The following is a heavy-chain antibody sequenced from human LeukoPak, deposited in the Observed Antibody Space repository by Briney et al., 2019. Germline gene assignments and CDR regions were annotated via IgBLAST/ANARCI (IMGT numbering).Heavy chain of an antibody. J-gene: IGHJ4*02. CDR3: ARDGYNPLDY. CDR1: GGSFSGYY. V-gene: IGHV4-34*01. D-gene: IGHD5-24*01. CDR2: INHSGST. Sequence: PSETLSLTCAVYGGSFSGYYWSWIRQPPGKGLEWIGEINHSGSTNYNPSLKSRVTISVDTSKNQFSLKLSSVTAADTAVYYCARDGYNPLDYWGQGTLVTVSS.